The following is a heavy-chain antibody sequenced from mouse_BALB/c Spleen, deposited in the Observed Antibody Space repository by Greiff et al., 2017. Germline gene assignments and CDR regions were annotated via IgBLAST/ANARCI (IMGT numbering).Heavy chain of an antibody. J-gene: IGHJ4*01. CDR1: GYAFTNYL. CDR2: INPGSGGT. Sequence: VQLQQSGAELVRPGPSVKVSCKASGYAFTNYLIEWVKQRPGQGLEWIGVINPGSGGTNYNEKFKGKATLTADKSSSTAYMQLSSLTSDDSAVYFCARRGTATYYYAMDYWGQGTSVTVSS. D-gene: IGHD1-2*01. CDR3: ARRGTATYYYAMDY. V-gene: IGHV1-54*01.